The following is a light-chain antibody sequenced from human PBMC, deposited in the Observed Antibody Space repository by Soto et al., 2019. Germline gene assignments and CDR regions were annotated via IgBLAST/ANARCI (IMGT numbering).Light chain of an antibody. V-gene: IGLV1-51*02. CDR1: SSNMGNYY. CDR2: END. Sequence: QSVLTQPPSVSAAPGQTVTMSCSGGSSNMGNYYVSWHQQLPGTAPKILIYENDKRPSGIPDRFSGSRSRTSATLGITGLQTGDEADYYCETWDSSLSIFVFGTGTKVTVL. J-gene: IGLJ1*01. CDR3: ETWDSSLSIFV.